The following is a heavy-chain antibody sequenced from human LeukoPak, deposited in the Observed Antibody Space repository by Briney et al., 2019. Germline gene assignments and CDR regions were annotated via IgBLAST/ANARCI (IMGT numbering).Heavy chain of an antibody. CDR1: GFTFIDYG. J-gene: IGHJ4*02. Sequence: PGGSLRLSCAASGFTFIDYGMHWVRQAPGKGLEWVAIIWSDATNAYYADSVKGRFTISRDNSKNTVSLQMDSLRAEDTAVYYRARDYSWVLDSWGQGTLVTVSS. V-gene: IGHV3-33*01. CDR3: ARDYSWVLDS. CDR2: IWSDATNA. D-gene: IGHD2-21*01.